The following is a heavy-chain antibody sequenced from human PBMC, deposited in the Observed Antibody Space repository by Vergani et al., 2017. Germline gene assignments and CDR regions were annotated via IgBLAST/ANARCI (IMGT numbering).Heavy chain of an antibody. Sequence: EVQLVESGGGLVQPGGSLKLSCAASGFTFSGSAMHWVRQASGKGLEWVGRIRSKANSYGTAYAASVKGRFTISRDDSKNTAYLQMNSLKTEDTAVYYCTRQGPTGTHQRDDYWGQGTLVTVSS. J-gene: IGHJ4*02. V-gene: IGHV3-73*02. D-gene: IGHD1-1*01. CDR1: GFTFSGSA. CDR3: TRQGPTGTHQRDDY. CDR2: IRSKANSYGT.